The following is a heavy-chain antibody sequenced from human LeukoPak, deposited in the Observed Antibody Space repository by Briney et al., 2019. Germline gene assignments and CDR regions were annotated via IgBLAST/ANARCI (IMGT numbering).Heavy chain of an antibody. CDR2: IYHSGST. D-gene: IGHD4-17*01. Sequence: SETLSLTCAVSGGSISSGGYSWRWIRQPPGKGLKWIGYIYHSGSTYYNPSLKSRVTVSVDRSKNQFSLKLSSVTAADTAVYYCARAYGESAFDIWGQGTMVTVSS. CDR1: GGSISSGGYS. CDR3: ARAYGESAFDI. J-gene: IGHJ3*02. V-gene: IGHV4-30-2*01.